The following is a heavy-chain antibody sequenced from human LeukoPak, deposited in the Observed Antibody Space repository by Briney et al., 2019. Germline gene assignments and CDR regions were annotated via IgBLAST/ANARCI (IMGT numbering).Heavy chain of an antibody. CDR3: AKDSEMNYDFWSGYYNWFDP. D-gene: IGHD3-3*01. J-gene: IGHJ5*02. CDR1: GFTFSSYG. CDR2: ISYDGSKK. Sequence: PGRSLRLSCAASGFTFSSYGMHWVRQAPGKGLEWVAVISYDGSKKYYADSVKGRFTISRDNSKTTLYLHMNSLRAEDTAVYYCAKDSEMNYDFWSGYYNWFDPWGQGTLVTVSS. V-gene: IGHV3-30*18.